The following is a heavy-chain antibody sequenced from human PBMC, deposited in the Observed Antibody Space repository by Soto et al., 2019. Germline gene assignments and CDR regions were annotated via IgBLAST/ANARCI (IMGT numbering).Heavy chain of an antibody. J-gene: IGHJ4*02. CDR3: ARSMTTVTTNDY. CDR2: IYYSGST. CDR1: GGSISSYY. D-gene: IGHD4-17*01. V-gene: IGHV4-59*12. Sequence: PSETLSLTCTVSGGSISSYYWSLIRQPPGKGLEWIGYIYYSGSTNYNPSLKSRVTISVDRSKNQFSLKLTSVTAADTAVYYCARSMTTVTTNDYWGQGTLVTVSS.